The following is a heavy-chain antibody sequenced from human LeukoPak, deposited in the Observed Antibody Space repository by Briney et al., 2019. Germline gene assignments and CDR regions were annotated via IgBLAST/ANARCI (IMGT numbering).Heavy chain of an antibody. CDR3: ARDDYGDYERPNWYFDL. Sequence: GGSLRLSCVASGFTFSSFWIHWVRQAPGKGLVWVSRINGDGRSTDYADSVKGRFTVSRDNAKNTVYLQMNSLRAEDTAVYYCARDDYGDYERPNWYFDLWGRGTLVTVSS. J-gene: IGHJ2*01. CDR1: GFTFSSFW. D-gene: IGHD4-17*01. V-gene: IGHV3-74*01. CDR2: INGDGRST.